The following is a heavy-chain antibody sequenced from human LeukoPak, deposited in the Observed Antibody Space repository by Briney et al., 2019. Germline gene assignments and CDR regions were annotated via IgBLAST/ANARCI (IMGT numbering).Heavy chain of an antibody. J-gene: IGHJ3*02. D-gene: IGHD3-22*01. V-gene: IGHV3-53*01. Sequence: GGSLRLSCAASGFTVSSNYMTWVRQAPGKGLEWVSVIYGGGSTYYADSVKGRFTISRDNSKNTLYLQMNSLRAEDTAVYYCAKTKITLIVVANPNSGALDIWGQGTMVTVSS. CDR1: GFTVSSNY. CDR2: IYGGGST. CDR3: AKTKITLIVVANPNSGALDI.